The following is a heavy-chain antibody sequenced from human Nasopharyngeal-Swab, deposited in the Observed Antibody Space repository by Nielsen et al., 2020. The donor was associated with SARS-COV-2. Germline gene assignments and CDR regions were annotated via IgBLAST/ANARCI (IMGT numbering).Heavy chain of an antibody. CDR2: ISSSSYI. D-gene: IGHD2-8*01. V-gene: IGHV3-69-1*01. CDR3: ARDGNGYCTNGVCYTPYYYYYYMDV. J-gene: IGHJ6*03. Sequence: VRQAPGKGLEWVSSISSSSYIYYADSVKGRFTISRDNAKNSLYLQMNSLRAEDTAVYYCARDGNGYCTNGVCYTPYYYYYYMDVWGKGTTVTVSS.